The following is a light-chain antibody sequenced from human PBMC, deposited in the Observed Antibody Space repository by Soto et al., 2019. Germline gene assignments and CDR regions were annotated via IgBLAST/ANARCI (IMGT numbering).Light chain of an antibody. Sequence: IVLKQSPGTLSLSPGERATLSCRASQSISSTYLAWYQQKPGQAPRLLIYGTSSRATGIPDRFSGSGSGTDFTLTISRLEPEDFAVYYCQQYAISPWAFGQGTKVDIK. V-gene: IGKV3-20*01. CDR1: QSISSTY. CDR3: QQYAISPWA. J-gene: IGKJ1*01. CDR2: GTS.